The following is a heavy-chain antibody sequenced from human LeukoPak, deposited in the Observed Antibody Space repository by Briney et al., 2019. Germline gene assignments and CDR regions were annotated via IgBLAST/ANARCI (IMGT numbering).Heavy chain of an antibody. CDR2: ISSSGSTI. CDR1: GFTFSSYE. Sequence: GGSLRLSCAASGFTFSSYEMNWVRQAPGKGLEWVSYISSSGSTIYYADSVKGRFTISRDNAKNSLYLQMNSLRAEDTAVYYCARDGSSGSWRYFDLWGRGTLVTVSS. D-gene: IGHD1-26*01. J-gene: IGHJ2*01. CDR3: ARDGSSGSWRYFDL. V-gene: IGHV3-48*03.